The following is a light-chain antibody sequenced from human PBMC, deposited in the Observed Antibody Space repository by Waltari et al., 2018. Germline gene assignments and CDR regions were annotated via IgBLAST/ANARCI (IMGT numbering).Light chain of an antibody. CDR1: QRLSVAY. V-gene: IGKV3-20*01. CDR2: GAY. J-gene: IGKJ2*01. Sequence: IVLTQSPSTLSLSAGDTATLSCRASQRLSVAYLAWYQHRSGQAPRLLIYGAYYRATGIPDRFSGSGSGTDFTLTITRLEPDDFAVYYCQQYDTSPGTFGQGTNLEI. CDR3: QQYDTSPGT.